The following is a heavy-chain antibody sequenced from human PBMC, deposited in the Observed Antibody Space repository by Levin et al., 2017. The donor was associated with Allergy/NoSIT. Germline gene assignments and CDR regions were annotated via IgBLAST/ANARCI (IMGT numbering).Heavy chain of an antibody. D-gene: IGHD2-2*03. V-gene: IGHV4-31*03. CDR3: AREDGSTFDF. CDR1: GGSISGGGYH. CDR2: IYYSGST. J-gene: IGHJ4*02. Sequence: MASETLSLTCTVSGGSISGGGYHWTWIRQHPETGLEWIGYIYYSGSTFYNPSLKSRLMISVDTSKNQFSLNVSSVTAADPAVYYCAREDGSTFDFWGQGALVTVAS.